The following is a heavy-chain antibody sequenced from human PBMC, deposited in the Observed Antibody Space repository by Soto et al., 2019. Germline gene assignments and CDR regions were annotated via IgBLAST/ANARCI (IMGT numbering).Heavy chain of an antibody. D-gene: IGHD3-22*01. CDR1: GFTFSSYA. CDR3: AREVVVVTWDAFDI. V-gene: IGHV3-30*04. J-gene: IGHJ3*02. Sequence: GGSLRLSCAASGFTFSSYAMRWVRQAPGKGLEWVAVISYDGSNKYYADSVKGRFTISIDNSKNTLYLQMSSLRAEDTAVYYCAREVVVVTWDAFDIWGQGTMVTVSS. CDR2: ISYDGSNK.